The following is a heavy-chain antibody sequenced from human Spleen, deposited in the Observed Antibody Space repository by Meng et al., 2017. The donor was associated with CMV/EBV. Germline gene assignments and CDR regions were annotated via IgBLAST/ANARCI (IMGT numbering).Heavy chain of an antibody. V-gene: IGHV4-4*02. CDR3: TRARSSSMISTWFDP. CDR1: GDSLSSCNW. D-gene: IGHD6-13*01. Sequence: SGDSLSSCNWWPWVRQPPGKGLEWIGEIYHSGRTTYTPSLESRVTISIDNSKNEFSLQLSSVTAADTAVYYCTRARSSSMISTWFDPWGQGTLVTVSS. CDR2: IYHSGRT. J-gene: IGHJ5*02.